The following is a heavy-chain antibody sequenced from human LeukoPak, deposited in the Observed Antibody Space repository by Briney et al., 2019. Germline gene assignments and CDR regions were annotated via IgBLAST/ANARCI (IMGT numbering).Heavy chain of an antibody. CDR2: ISSSSSYI. CDR3: ARDVTYYDTLWGIRSWFDP. D-gene: IGHD3-22*01. J-gene: IGHJ5*02. Sequence: PGGSLRLSCAASGFTFSSYSMNWVRQAPGKGLEWVSSISSSSSYIYYADSVKGRFTISRDNAKNSLYLQMNSLRAEDTAVYYCARDVTYYDTLWGIRSWFDPWGQGTLVTVSS. V-gene: IGHV3-21*01. CDR1: GFTFSSYS.